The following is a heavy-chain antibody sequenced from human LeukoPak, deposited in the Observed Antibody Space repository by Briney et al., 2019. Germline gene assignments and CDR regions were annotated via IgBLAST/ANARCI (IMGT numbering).Heavy chain of an antibody. CDR2: INHSGST. D-gene: IGHD5-24*01. V-gene: IGHV4-34*01. CDR3: ARDEIYYYYYMDV. J-gene: IGHJ6*03. Sequence: SETLSLTCAVYGGSFSGYYWSWIRQPPGKGLEWIGEINHSGSTNYNPSLKRRVTISVDTSKNQFSLKLSSVTAADTAVYYCARDEIYYYYYMDVWGKGTTVTVSS. CDR1: GGSFSGYY.